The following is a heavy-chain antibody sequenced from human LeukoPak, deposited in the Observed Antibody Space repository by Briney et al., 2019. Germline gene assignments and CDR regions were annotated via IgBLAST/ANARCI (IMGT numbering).Heavy chain of an antibody. CDR2: IYYSGST. CDR3: ARGDSSGYDY. Sequence: PETLSLTCTVSGDSISSDGCYWAWIRQPPGKGLEWIGSIYYSGSTYYNPSLKSRVIISIDTSNNQFSLWLSSGTAADTAMYYCARGDSSGYDYWGQGTLVTVSS. D-gene: IGHD3-22*01. CDR1: GDSISSDGCY. V-gene: IGHV4-39*07. J-gene: IGHJ4*02.